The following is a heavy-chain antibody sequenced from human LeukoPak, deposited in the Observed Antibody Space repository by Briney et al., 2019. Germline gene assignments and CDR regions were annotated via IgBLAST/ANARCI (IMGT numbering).Heavy chain of an antibody. V-gene: IGHV4-39*01. D-gene: IGHD2-2*01. Sequence: SETLSLTCTVSGGSISSSSYYWGWIRQPPGKGLEWIGSIYYSGSTYYNPSLKSRVTISVDTSKNQFSLKLSSVTAAGTAVYYCARHWGGVPAALDYWGQGTLVTVSS. CDR1: GGSISSSSYY. CDR3: ARHWGGVPAALDY. CDR2: IYYSGST. J-gene: IGHJ4*02.